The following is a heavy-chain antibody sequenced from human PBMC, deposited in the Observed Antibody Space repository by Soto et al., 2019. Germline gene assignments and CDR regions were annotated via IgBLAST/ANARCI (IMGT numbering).Heavy chain of an antibody. CDR3: ARGSPTTVTNGGYFDY. D-gene: IGHD4-17*01. Sequence: SQTLSLTCAVYGGSFSGYYWSWIRQPPGKGLEWIGEINHSGSTNYNPSLKSRVTISVDTSKNQFSLKLSSVTAADTAVYYCARGSPTTVTNGGYFDYWGQGTLVTVSS. CDR1: GGSFSGYY. J-gene: IGHJ4*02. CDR2: INHSGST. V-gene: IGHV4-34*01.